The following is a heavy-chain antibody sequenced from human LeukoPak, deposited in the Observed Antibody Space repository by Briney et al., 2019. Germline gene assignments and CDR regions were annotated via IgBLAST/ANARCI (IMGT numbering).Heavy chain of an antibody. CDR3: ASKWITMVRGVIDYFDY. D-gene: IGHD3-10*01. V-gene: IGHV4-39*07. CDR1: GGSLSSSSYY. J-gene: IGHJ4*02. Sequence: SETLSLTCTVSGGSLSSSSYYWGWIRQPPGKGLEWIGSIYYSGSTYYNPSLKSRVTISVDTSKNQFSLKLSSVTAADTAVYYCASKWITMVRGVIDYFDYWGQGTLVTVSS. CDR2: IYYSGST.